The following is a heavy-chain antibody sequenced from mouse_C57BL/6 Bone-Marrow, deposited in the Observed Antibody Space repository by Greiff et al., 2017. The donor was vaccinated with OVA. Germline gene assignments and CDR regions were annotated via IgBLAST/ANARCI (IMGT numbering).Heavy chain of an antibody. CDR3: ARAPPLPWYFDV. J-gene: IGHJ1*03. CDR1: GYSITSGYY. V-gene: IGHV3-6*01. Sequence: EVQLQESGPGLVKPSQSLSLTCSVTGYSITSGYYWNWIRQFPGNKLEWMGYISYDGSNNYNPSLKNRISITRDTSKNQFFLKLNSVTTEDTATYYCARAPPLPWYFDVWGTGTTVTVSS. CDR2: ISYDGSN.